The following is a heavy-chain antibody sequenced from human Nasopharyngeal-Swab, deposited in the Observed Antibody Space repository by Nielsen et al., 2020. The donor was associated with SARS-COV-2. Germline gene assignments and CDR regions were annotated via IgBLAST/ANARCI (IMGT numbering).Heavy chain of an antibody. CDR1: GFTFSSYA. CDR2: IKQDGSEK. D-gene: IGHD1-14*01. J-gene: IGHJ6*02. V-gene: IGHV3-7*01. Sequence: GESLKISCAASGFTFSSYAMHWVRQAPGKGLEWVANIKQDGSEKYYVDSVKGRFTISRDNAKNSLYLQMNSLRAEDTAVYYCARDRTEYGMDVWGQGTTVTVSS. CDR3: ARDRTEYGMDV.